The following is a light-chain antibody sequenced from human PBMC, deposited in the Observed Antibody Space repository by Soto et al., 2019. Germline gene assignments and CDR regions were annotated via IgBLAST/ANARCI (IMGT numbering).Light chain of an antibody. Sequence: IVLTQSPGILSLSPGERSTHSCRASQSVSSNLAWYQQKPGQAPRLLIYGASTRATGIPARFSGSGSGTEFTLTISSLQSEDFAVYYCQQYNNWLWTFGQGTKVDIK. CDR3: QQYNNWLWT. V-gene: IGKV3-15*01. CDR2: GAS. CDR1: QSVSSN. J-gene: IGKJ1*01.